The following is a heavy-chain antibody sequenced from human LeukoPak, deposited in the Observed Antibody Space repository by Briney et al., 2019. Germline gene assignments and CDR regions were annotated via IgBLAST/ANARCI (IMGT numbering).Heavy chain of an antibody. V-gene: IGHV1-46*01. Sequence: ASVKVSCKASGYTFTSYYIHWVRQAPGHGLAWMGIINLSAGSTSYVQKFQGRLTMTRDTSTSPVYMELSSLRSEDTALYYCARGQYYSDTINCCSRHDAFDTWGQGTMVTVSS. CDR1: GYTFTSYY. D-gene: IGHD3-22*01. J-gene: IGHJ3*02. CDR3: ARGQYYSDTINCCSRHDAFDT. CDR2: INLSAGST.